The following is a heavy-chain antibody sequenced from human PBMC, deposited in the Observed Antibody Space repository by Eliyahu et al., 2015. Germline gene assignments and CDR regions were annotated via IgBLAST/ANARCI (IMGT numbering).Heavy chain of an antibody. CDR1: GFTFSSYA. CDR3: ATDFMPRWSNFFDP. D-gene: IGHD4-23*01. V-gene: IGHV3-23*01. J-gene: IGHJ5*02. CDR2: VSGSGGTT. Sequence: EVQLLESGGNLVPPGGSLRLSCAAXGFTFSSYAMTWVRQAPGKGREWVSTVSGSGGTTYYADSVKGRFTISRDNSKNTLYLQMNSLRAEDTAVYYCATDFMPRWSNFFDPWGQGALVTVSS.